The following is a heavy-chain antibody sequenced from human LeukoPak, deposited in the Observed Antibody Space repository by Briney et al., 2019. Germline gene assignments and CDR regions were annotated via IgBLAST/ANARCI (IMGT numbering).Heavy chain of an antibody. V-gene: IGHV4-34*01. CDR1: GGSFSGYY. CDR3: ARRPRGVIIKSWFDS. Sequence: SETLSLTCAVYGGSFSGYYWSWIRQPPGKGLEWIGEINHSGSTNYNPSLKSRVTILLHTSKNHFSLNLSSVTAADTAVYYCARRPRGVIIKSWFDSWGQGTLVTVSS. D-gene: IGHD3-10*01. CDR2: INHSGST. J-gene: IGHJ5*01.